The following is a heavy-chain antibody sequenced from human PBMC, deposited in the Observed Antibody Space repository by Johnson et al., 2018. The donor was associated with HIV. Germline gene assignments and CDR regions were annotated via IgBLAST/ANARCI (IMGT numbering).Heavy chain of an antibody. CDR2: INWNGDNT. CDR3: ARDMYFYDSSGYSDAFDI. J-gene: IGHJ3*02. Sequence: VQLVESGGGVVRPGGSLRLSCAASGFTFDDYGMSWVRQTPGKGLEWVSTINWNGDNTGYADSVKVRFTISRDNAKNSLYLQMNSLRAGDTALYYCARDMYFYDSSGYSDAFDIWGQGTMVTVSS. V-gene: IGHV3-20*04. CDR1: GFTFDDYG. D-gene: IGHD3-22*01.